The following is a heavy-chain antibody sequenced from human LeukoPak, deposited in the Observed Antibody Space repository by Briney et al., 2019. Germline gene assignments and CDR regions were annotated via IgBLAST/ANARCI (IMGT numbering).Heavy chain of an antibody. CDR2: IYYSGST. CDR1: GDSISSYY. Sequence: PSETLSLTCTLSGDSISSYYWIWIRQPPGKGLEWIGYIYYSGSTNYNPSLKSRVTISVDTSKNQFSLKLSSVTAADTAVYHCSRHSFSYYGKDVWGQGTTVTVSS. V-gene: IGHV4-59*08. D-gene: IGHD3-3*02. CDR3: SRHSFSYYGKDV. J-gene: IGHJ6*02.